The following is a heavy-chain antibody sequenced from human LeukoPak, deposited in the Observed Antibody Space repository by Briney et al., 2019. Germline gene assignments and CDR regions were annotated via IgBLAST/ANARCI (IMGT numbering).Heavy chain of an antibody. V-gene: IGHV1-69*13. CDR3: AIMGDFWSGHRHNRFDT. Sequence: SSVKVSCKASGGTFSSYAISWVRQAPGQGLEWMGGIIPIFGTANYAQKFQGRVTITADESTSTAYMELSSLRSEDTAVYYCAIMGDFWSGHRHNRFDTWGQGSLVTVSS. D-gene: IGHD3-3*01. CDR1: GGTFSSYA. CDR2: IIPIFGTA. J-gene: IGHJ5*02.